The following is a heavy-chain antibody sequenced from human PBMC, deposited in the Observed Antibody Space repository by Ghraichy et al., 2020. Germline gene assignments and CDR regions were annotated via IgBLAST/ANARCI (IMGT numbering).Heavy chain of an antibody. CDR3: ARKDFFNSGTYYIPFFDS. CDR2: ISSSSGSI. D-gene: IGHD3-10*01. V-gene: IGHV3-48*02. Sequence: VGSLRLSCATSGFTFSTYTMGWVRQAPGKGLEWVSSISSSSGSIFYADSVKGRFTISRDNAKNSLYLQMNSLRDEDTAVYFCARKDFFNSGTYYIPFFDSWGQGTLVTVSS. J-gene: IGHJ4*02. CDR1: GFTFSTYT.